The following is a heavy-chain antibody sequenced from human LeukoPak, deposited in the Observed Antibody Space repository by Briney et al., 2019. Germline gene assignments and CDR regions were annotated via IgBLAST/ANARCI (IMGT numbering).Heavy chain of an antibody. CDR2: ISHSGTN. CDR1: GGSASSSSYY. V-gene: IGHV4-39*01. D-gene: IGHD7-27*01. J-gene: IGHJ5*02. CDR3: ASLGTLRS. Sequence: PSETLSLTCTVSGGSASSSSYYWSWIRQPPGKGLEWIGGISHSGTNYNNPSLKSRVSVSIDTPKNQFSVKLTSVTAADTAIYYCASLGTLRSWGQGTLVTVSS.